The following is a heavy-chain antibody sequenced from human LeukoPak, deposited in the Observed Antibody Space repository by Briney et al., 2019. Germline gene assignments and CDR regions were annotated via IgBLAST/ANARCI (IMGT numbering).Heavy chain of an antibody. D-gene: IGHD5-18*01. J-gene: IGHJ4*02. V-gene: IGHV4-59*01. Sequence: SETLXXTCTVSGGSISSYYGSWLRQPPGKGLEGIGYIYYSGSTNYNPSLTRRGTISVETSKNKFSLKLSSVTAADTAVYYCARVSYSYPTDWGQGTLVTVSS. CDR3: ARVSYSYPTD. CDR2: IYYSGST. CDR1: GGSISSYY.